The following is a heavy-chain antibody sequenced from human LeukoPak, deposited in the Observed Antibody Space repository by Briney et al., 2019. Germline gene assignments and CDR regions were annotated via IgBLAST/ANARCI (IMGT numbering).Heavy chain of an antibody. CDR2: ISSNGGST. J-gene: IGHJ4*02. V-gene: IGHV3-64*01. CDR1: GFTFSRYA. D-gene: IGHD1-20*01. Sequence: GGSLRLSCASSGFTFSRYAMHWVRQAPGKGLESVSAISSNGGSTYYANSVKGRFTISRDNSKNTLYLQMGSLRAEDLAVYYCAKDFGLTGKVDYWGQGTLVTVSS. CDR3: AKDFGLTGKVDY.